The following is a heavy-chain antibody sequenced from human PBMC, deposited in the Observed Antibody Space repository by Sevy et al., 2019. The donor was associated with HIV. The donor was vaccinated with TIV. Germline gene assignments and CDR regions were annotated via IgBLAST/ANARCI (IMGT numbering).Heavy chain of an antibody. J-gene: IGHJ3*02. Sequence: SETLSLTCTVSGGSISSAYYWGWIRQPPGKGLEWIGSIWNGGNTYYNPSLKSRVAISVDTSKKQFSLRLSSVTAADTAVYYCARTPLVRGIISIFDIWGQGTRVTVS. CDR1: GGSISSAYY. CDR3: ARTPLVRGIISIFDI. V-gene: IGHV4-38-2*02. CDR2: IWNGGNT. D-gene: IGHD3-10*01.